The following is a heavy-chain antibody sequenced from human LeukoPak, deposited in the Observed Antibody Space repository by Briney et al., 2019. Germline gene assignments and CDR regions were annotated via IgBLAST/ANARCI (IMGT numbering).Heavy chain of an antibody. CDR3: ARHRRIVVWYFDL. D-gene: IGHD2-21*01. J-gene: IGHJ2*01. CDR1: GGSISSYY. CDR2: IYYSGST. Sequence: PSETLSLTCTVSGGSISSYYWSWIRQPPGKGLEWIGYIYYSGSTNYNPSLKSRVTISVDTSKNQFSLKLSSVTAADTAVYYCARHRRIVVWYFDLWGRGTLVTVSS. V-gene: IGHV4-59*08.